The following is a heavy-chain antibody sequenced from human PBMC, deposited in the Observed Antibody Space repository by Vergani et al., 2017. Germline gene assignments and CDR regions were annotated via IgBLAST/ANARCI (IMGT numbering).Heavy chain of an antibody. CDR2: ISWNSGSI. CDR1: GFTFDDYA. J-gene: IGHJ4*02. V-gene: IGHV3-9*01. CDR3: AKETGRGDFDY. Sequence: EVQLVESGGGLVQPGRSLRLSCAASGFTFDDYAMHWVRQAPGKGLEWVSGISWNSGSIGYADSVKGRFTISRDNAKNSLYLQMNSLRAEDTALYYCAKETGRGDFDYWGQGTLLTVSS. D-gene: IGHD1-14*01.